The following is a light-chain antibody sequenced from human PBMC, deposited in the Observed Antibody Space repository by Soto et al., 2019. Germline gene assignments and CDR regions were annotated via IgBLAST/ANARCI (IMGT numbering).Light chain of an antibody. CDR2: DAS. J-gene: IGKJ1*01. Sequence: DIQMTQSPSSLSAVVGDRVTITCRASQSISSWLAWYQQKPGKAPKLLIYDASSLESGVPSRFSGSGSGTEFTLTISSLQPDDFATYYCQQYNSLWTFGQGTKVDIK. CDR1: QSISSW. CDR3: QQYNSLWT. V-gene: IGKV1-5*01.